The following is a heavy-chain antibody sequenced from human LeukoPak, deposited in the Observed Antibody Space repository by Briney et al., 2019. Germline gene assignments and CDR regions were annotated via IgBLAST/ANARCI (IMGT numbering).Heavy chain of an antibody. Sequence: PSETLSLTCAVSGGSFSAYYWTWIRQPPGKGLEWIGEINHSGSANYNPSLKSRVTISLDTSKNQFSLKLSSVTAADTAVYYCARGSSGSYACDYWGQGTLVTVSS. CDR3: ARGSSGSYACDY. CDR2: INHSGSA. J-gene: IGHJ4*02. V-gene: IGHV4-34*01. D-gene: IGHD1-26*01. CDR1: GGSFSAYY.